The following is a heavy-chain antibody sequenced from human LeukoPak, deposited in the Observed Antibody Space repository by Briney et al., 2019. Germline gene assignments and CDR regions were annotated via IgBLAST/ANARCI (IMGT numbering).Heavy chain of an antibody. CDR3: ARHRVNYYYYMDV. CDR1: GFTFSSYS. V-gene: IGHV3-21*04. J-gene: IGHJ6*03. CDR2: ISSSSSYI. Sequence: GGSLRLSCAASGFTFSSYSMNWVRQAPGKGLEWVSSISSSSSYIYYTDSVKGRFTISRDNAKNSLYLQMNSLRAEDTAVYYCARHRVNYYYYMDVWGKGTTVTVSS.